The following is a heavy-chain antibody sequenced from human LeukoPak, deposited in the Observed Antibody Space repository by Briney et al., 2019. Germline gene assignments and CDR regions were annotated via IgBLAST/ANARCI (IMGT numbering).Heavy chain of an antibody. CDR2: ISPNGGTT. CDR3: ARDSDYGDYFFDY. CDR1: GFSFSTFA. Sequence: GGSLRLSCAASGFSFSTFAMHWVRQAPGKGLEYVSGISPNGGTTYYAKSVKGRFTISRDNSKNTLFLQMGSLRTEDMAVYYCARDSDYGDYFFDYWGQGTLVAVSS. D-gene: IGHD4-17*01. V-gene: IGHV3-64*01. J-gene: IGHJ4*02.